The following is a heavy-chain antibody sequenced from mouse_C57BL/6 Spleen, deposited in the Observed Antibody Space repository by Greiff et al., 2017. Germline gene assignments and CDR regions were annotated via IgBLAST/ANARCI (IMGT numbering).Heavy chain of an antibody. V-gene: IGHV1-54*01. CDR1: GYAFTNYL. CDR2: INPGSGGT. D-gene: IGHD1-1*01. Sequence: QVQLQQSGAELVRPGTSVKVSCKASGYAFTNYLIEWVKQRPGQGLEWIGVINPGSGGTNSNEKFKGKATLTADKSSSTAYMQLSSLTSEDSAVYVCARNYGSRGYYFDYWGQGTTLTVSS. CDR3: ARNYGSRGYYFDY. J-gene: IGHJ2*01.